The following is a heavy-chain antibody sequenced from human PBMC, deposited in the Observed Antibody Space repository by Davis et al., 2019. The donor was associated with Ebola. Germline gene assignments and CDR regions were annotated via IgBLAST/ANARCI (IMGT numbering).Heavy chain of an antibody. CDR2: IYYSGST. CDR1: GGSISSSSYY. D-gene: IGHD3-10*01. CDR3: ARGFRDPRPGYYYGMDV. J-gene: IGHJ6*02. Sequence: SETLSLTCTVSGGSISSSSYYWGWIRQPPGKGLEWIGSIYYSGSTYYNPSLKSRVTISVDTSKNQFSLKLSSVTAADTAVYYCARGFRDPRPGYYYGMDVWGQGTTVTVSS. V-gene: IGHV4-39*01.